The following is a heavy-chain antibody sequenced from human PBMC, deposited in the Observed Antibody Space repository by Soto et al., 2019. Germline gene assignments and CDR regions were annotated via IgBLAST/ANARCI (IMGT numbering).Heavy chain of an antibody. V-gene: IGHV1-18*01. Sequence: ASVKVSCKASGYTFTSYGISWVRQAPGQGLEWMGWISAYNGNTNYAQKLQGRVTMTTDTSTSTAYMELRSLRSDDTAVYYCARVRWLVPRGYGMDVWGQGTTVTVSS. D-gene: IGHD6-19*01. CDR1: GYTFTSYG. CDR2: ISAYNGNT. J-gene: IGHJ6*02. CDR3: ARVRWLVPRGYGMDV.